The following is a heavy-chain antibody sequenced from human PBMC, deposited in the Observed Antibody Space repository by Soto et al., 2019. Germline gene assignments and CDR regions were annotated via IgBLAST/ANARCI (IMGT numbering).Heavy chain of an antibody. V-gene: IGHV4-4*07. D-gene: IGHD7-27*01. J-gene: IGHJ4*02. CDR1: GDSISSYY. CDR3: AREYTETVDGPTPFYFDS. Sequence: QVQLQESGPVLVKPSETLYLTCSVSGDSISSYYWSWIRQSAGKGLEWIGRTYITGDTNYNPSLKSRVTMSLDTSKNQLSLKLNSVTVADTAVYYCAREYTETVDGPTPFYFDSWGQGTPVTVSS. CDR2: TYITGDT.